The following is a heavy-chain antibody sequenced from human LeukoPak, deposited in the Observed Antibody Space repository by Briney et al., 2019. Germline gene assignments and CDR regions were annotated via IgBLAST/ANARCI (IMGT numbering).Heavy chain of an antibody. J-gene: IGHJ6*03. CDR2: INWNGGST. V-gene: IGHV3-20*04. Sequence: PGGSLRLSCAASGFTFDDYGMSWVRQAPGKGLEWVSGINWNGGSTGYADSVKGRFTISRDNAKNCLYLQMNSLRAEDTALYYCARAGYSYGPQGGYYYYYYMDVWGKGTTVTVSS. D-gene: IGHD5-18*01. CDR3: ARAGYSYGPQGGYYYYYYMDV. CDR1: GFTFDDYG.